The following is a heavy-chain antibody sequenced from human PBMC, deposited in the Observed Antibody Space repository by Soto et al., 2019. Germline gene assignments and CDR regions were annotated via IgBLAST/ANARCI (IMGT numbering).Heavy chain of an antibody. D-gene: IGHD2-15*01. CDR3: ASGSYCSGGSCSPFYYYYMDV. J-gene: IGHJ6*03. CDR1: SGSIRSSNW. V-gene: IGHV4-4*02. Sequence: PSETLSLTCAVPSGSIRSSNWWSWVRQPPGKGLEWIGEIHHSGSTNYNPSLKSRVTILVDKSKNQFSLNLSSVTAADTAVYYCASGSYCSGGSCSPFYYYYMDVWGKGTTVTVSS. CDR2: IHHSGST.